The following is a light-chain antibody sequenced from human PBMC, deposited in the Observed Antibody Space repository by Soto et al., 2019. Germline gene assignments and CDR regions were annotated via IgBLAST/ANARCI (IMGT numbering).Light chain of an antibody. Sequence: QSVLTQPASVSGSPGQSITISCTGTSSDVGRYNYVSWYQQHPGKAPKLMIYEVSNRPSGVSNRFSASKSGNTASLTISGLQAEDEADYYCTSYTISNTWVFGGGTKLTVL. CDR2: EVS. CDR3: TSYTISNTWV. CDR1: SSDVGRYNY. V-gene: IGLV2-14*01. J-gene: IGLJ3*02.